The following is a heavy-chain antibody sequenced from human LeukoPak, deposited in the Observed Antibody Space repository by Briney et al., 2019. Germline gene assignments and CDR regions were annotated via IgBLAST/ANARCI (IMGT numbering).Heavy chain of an antibody. Sequence: GGSLRLSCAASGFTFSSYAMSWVRQAPGKGLEWVSAISGSGGGTYYADSVKGRFTISRDNSKNTLYLQMNSLRAEDTAVYYCAKHYYGSSGYTYNWFDPWGQGTLVTVSS. CDR3: AKHYYGSSGYTYNWFDP. D-gene: IGHD3-22*01. CDR2: ISGSGGGT. J-gene: IGHJ5*02. CDR1: GFTFSSYA. V-gene: IGHV3-23*01.